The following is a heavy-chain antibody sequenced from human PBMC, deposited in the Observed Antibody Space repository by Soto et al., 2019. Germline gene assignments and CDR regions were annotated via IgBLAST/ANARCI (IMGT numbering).Heavy chain of an antibody. D-gene: IGHD6-13*01. CDR2: IDPSDSYT. CDR3: ARQYRGNWGYSSSWPEYYFDY. Sequence: GESLKISCKGSGYSFTSYWISWVRQMPGKGLEWMGRIDPSDSYTNYSPSFQGHVTISADKSISTAYLQWSSLKASDTAMYYCARQYRGNWGYSSSWPEYYFDYWGQGTLVTVSS. V-gene: IGHV5-10-1*01. CDR1: GYSFTSYW. J-gene: IGHJ4*02.